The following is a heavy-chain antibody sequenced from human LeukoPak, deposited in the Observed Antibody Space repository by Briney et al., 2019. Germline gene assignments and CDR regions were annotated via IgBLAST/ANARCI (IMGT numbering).Heavy chain of an antibody. CDR2: IYPGDSDT. CDR1: GYSFTSYW. CDR3: ATGRYCSGTTCYSSLDF. V-gene: IGHV5-51*01. Sequence: PGESLKISCKGSGYSFTSYWIGWVRQMPGKGLEWMGIIYPGDSDTRYSPSFQGQVTISADKSITTAYLQWSSLKASDTAVYYCATGRYCSGTTCYSSLDFWGQGTLVTVSS. D-gene: IGHD2-15*01. J-gene: IGHJ4*02.